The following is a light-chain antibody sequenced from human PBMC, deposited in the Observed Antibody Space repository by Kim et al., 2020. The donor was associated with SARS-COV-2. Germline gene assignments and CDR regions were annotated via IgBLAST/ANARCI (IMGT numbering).Light chain of an antibody. Sequence: DTVMTQSPATLSVSLGERVTLSCRASQSVGGSLAWYQQKPGQSPRLLIYSASTRATDIPDRFSGSGSGTEFTLTISSLQSEDFAVYYCQQYNSWPMFTFGQGTRVDIK. CDR3: QQYNSWPMFT. CDR2: SAS. V-gene: IGKV3-15*01. CDR1: QSVGGS. J-gene: IGKJ2*01.